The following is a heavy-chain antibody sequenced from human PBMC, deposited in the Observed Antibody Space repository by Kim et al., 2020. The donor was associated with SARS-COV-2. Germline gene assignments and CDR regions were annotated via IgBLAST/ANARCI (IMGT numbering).Heavy chain of an antibody. Sequence: GGSLRLSCEASGFPFSDYWMSWVRQAPGKGLEWVANIKEDGSEKSYVDSVKGRFTISRDNAKYSLYLQMDSLRADDTAKYYCARLRREPYNLDYWGQGTMVAVSS. CDR1: GFPFSDYW. CDR3: ARLRREPYNLDY. CDR2: IKEDGSEK. J-gene: IGHJ4*02. V-gene: IGHV3-7*01. D-gene: IGHD1-1*01.